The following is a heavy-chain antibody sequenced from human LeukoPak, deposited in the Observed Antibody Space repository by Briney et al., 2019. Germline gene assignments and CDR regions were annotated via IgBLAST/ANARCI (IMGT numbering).Heavy chain of an antibody. J-gene: IGHJ3*02. V-gene: IGHV3-9*01. CDR1: GFTFDDYA. D-gene: IGHD6-6*01. CDR2: ISWNSGSI. Sequence: GRSLRLSCAASGFTFDDYAMHWVRQAPGKGLEWVSGISWNSGSIGYADSVKGRFTISRDNAKNSLYLQMNSLRAEDTALYYCAKDAYSSSGGAFDIWGQGTMVTVSS. CDR3: AKDAYSSSGGAFDI.